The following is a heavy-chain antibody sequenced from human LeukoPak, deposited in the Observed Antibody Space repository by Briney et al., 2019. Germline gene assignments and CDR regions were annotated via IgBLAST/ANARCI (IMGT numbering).Heavy chain of an antibody. Sequence: SETLSLTCTVSGGSISSYYWSWIRQPPGKGLEWIGYIYYSGSANYNPSLKSRVTISVDTSKNQFSLKLSSVTAADTAEYYCARGLYDAFDIWGQGTLVSVSS. CDR1: GGSISSYY. J-gene: IGHJ3*02. V-gene: IGHV4-59*01. CDR2: IYYSGSA. D-gene: IGHD2-2*02. CDR3: ARGLYDAFDI.